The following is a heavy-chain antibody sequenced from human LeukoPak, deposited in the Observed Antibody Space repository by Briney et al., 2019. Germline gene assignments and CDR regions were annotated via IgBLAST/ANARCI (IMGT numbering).Heavy chain of an antibody. J-gene: IGHJ3*02. V-gene: IGHV4-61*02. CDR3: ARDKYYYDSSGYLDAFDI. D-gene: IGHD3-22*01. CDR1: GGSISSGSYY. CDR2: IYTSGST. Sequence: PSETLSLTCTVSGGSISSGSYYWRWLRQPAGTGLEWIGRIYTSGSTNYNPSLKSRVTISVDTSKNQFSLKLSSVTAADTAVYYCARDKYYYDSSGYLDAFDIWGQGTMVTVSS.